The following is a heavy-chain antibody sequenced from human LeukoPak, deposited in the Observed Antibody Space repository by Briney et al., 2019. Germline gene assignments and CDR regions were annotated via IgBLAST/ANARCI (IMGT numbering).Heavy chain of an antibody. V-gene: IGHV3-23*01. CDR1: GFTFSDYY. CDR2: ISGGGST. Sequence: GGSLRLSCAASGFTFSDYYMSWIRQAPGKGLEWVSTISGGGSTYYADSVKGRFTISRDNSKNTLYLQVNSLRAEDTAVYYCANSERSNWNYYFDYWGQGTLVTVSS. CDR3: ANSERSNWNYYFDY. J-gene: IGHJ4*02. D-gene: IGHD1-1*01.